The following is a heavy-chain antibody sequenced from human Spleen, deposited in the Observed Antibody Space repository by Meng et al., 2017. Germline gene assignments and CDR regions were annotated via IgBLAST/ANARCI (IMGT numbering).Heavy chain of an antibody. CDR1: GGSFSDYY. CDR3: ARGPTTMAHDFDY. CDR2: INHSGST. D-gene: IGHD4-11*01. J-gene: IGHJ4*02. Sequence: HALVQPVWGRLSNSSAPLLLPCFVSGGSFSDYYWSWIRQTPGKGLEWIGEINHSGSTNYNPSLESRATISVDTSQNNLSLKLSSVTAADSAVYYCARGPTTMAHDFDYWGQGTLVTVSS. V-gene: IGHV4-34*01.